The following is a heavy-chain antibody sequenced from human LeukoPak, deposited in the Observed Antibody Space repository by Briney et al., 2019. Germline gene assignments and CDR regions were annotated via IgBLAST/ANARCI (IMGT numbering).Heavy chain of an antibody. CDR3: ARSLSYFFDF. J-gene: IGHJ4*02. CDR2: IYYDGTI. V-gene: IGHV4-39*01. CDR1: GGSITNPTYY. Sequence: SETLSLTCTVSGGSITNPTYYWGWIRQPPGKGLEWIGTIYYDGTIYYNPSLKSRVTISVDTSKNQISLKLSSVSAADTAVYYCARSLSYFFDFGGQGTLVTVSS.